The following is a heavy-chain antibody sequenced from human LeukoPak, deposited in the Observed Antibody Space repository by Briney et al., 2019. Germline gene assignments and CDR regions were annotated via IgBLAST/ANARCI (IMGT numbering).Heavy chain of an antibody. V-gene: IGHV1-24*01. CDR2: FDPEDGET. Sequence: GASVKVSCKVSGYTLTELSMHWVRQAPGKGLEWMGGFDPEDGETIYAQKFQGRVTMTEDTSTDTAYMELSSLRSEDTAVYYCATDPPYSGSLGAFDIWGQGTMVTVSS. D-gene: IGHD1-26*01. CDR1: GYTLTELS. J-gene: IGHJ3*02. CDR3: ATDPPYSGSLGAFDI.